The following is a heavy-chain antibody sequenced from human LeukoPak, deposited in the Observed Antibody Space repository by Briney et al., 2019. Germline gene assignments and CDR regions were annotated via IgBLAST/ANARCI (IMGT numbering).Heavy chain of an antibody. CDR3: AKSTWLRRGVYYFDY. J-gene: IGHJ4*02. CDR2: ISCSGGST. D-gene: IGHD5-12*01. CDR1: GFTFSSYA. Sequence: GGSLRLSCAASGFTFSSYAMSWVRQAPGKGLEWVSAISCSGGSTYYADSVKGRFTISRDNSKNTLYLQMNSLRAEDTAVYYCAKSTWLRRGVYYFDYWGEGTLVTVSS. V-gene: IGHV3-23*01.